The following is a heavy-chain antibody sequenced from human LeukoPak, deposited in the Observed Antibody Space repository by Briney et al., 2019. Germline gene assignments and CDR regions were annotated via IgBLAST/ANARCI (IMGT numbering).Heavy chain of an antibody. CDR1: GFTFSSYG. D-gene: IGHD6-13*01. J-gene: IGHJ4*02. Sequence: PGGSLRLSCAASGFTFSSYGMHWVRQAPGKGLEWVAFIRYDGSNKYYADSVKGRFTISRDNSKNTLYLQMNSPRAEDTAVYYCAKVGSSSWYFDYWGQGTLVTVSS. CDR3: AKVGSSSWYFDY. V-gene: IGHV3-30*02. CDR2: IRYDGSNK.